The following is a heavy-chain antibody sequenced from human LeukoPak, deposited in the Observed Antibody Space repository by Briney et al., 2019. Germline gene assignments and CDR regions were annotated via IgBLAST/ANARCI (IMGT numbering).Heavy chain of an antibody. D-gene: IGHD6-13*01. CDR1: GFTFSSYS. Sequence: GVSLRLSCAASGFTFSSYSMNWVRQAPGEGLEWVSSISSSSSYIYYADSVKGRFTISRDNANNSLYLQMNSLRAEDTAVYYCARGSSSDAFDIWGQGTMVTVSS. V-gene: IGHV3-21*01. CDR2: ISSSSSYI. J-gene: IGHJ3*02. CDR3: ARGSSSDAFDI.